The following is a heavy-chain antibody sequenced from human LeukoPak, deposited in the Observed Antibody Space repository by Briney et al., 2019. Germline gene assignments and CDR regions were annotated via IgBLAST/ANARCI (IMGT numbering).Heavy chain of an antibody. D-gene: IGHD2-15*01. Sequence: SETLSLTCAVYGHSFSAYFWNWIRQAPGKPLEYIGEIKHRESSHDNPSLKTRVTLSVDTSKNQFSLMLTSVTAADTALYCCARGSSFVGYCSAGACDAGYYDSWGQGTPVTVSS. J-gene: IGHJ4*02. V-gene: IGHV4-34*01. CDR3: ARGSSFVGYCSAGACDAGYYDS. CDR2: IKHRESS. CDR1: GHSFSAYF.